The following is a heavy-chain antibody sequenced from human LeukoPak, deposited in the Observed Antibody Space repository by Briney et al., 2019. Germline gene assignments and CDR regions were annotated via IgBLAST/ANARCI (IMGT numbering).Heavy chain of an antibody. D-gene: IGHD3-10*01. Sequence: GGSLRLSCAASGFTFSNFALSWVRQAPGKGLEWVSAISGRGRGGSTNYADSVKGRFTISRDNSKNTLYLQMNSLRAEDTAVYYCAKVGIDGSGPFDHWGQGTLVTVSS. J-gene: IGHJ4*02. CDR1: GFTFSNFA. CDR2: ISGRGRGGST. CDR3: AKVGIDGSGPFDH. V-gene: IGHV3-23*01.